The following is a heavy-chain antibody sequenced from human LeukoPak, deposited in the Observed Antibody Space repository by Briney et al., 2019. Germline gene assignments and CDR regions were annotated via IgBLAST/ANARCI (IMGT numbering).Heavy chain of an antibody. D-gene: IGHD6-6*01. CDR1: GGSISSYY. V-gene: IGHV4-59*12. CDR2: IYYSGST. J-gene: IGHJ4*02. Sequence: SETLSLTCTVSGGSISSYYWSWIRQPPGKGLEWIGYIYYSGSTNYNPSLKSRVTISVDTSKNQFSLKLSSVTAADTAVYYCARWNRIAAAGILDYWGQGTLVTVSS. CDR3: ARWNRIAAAGILDY.